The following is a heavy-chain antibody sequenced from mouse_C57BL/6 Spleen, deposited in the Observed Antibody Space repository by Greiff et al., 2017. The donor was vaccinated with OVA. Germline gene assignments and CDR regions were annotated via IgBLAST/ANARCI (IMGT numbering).Heavy chain of an antibody. D-gene: IGHD3-2*02. CDR1: GYTFTSYW. CDR3: ARLDSSNAMDY. CDR2: IDPSDSYT. V-gene: IGHV1-50*01. J-gene: IGHJ4*01. Sequence: QVQLQQSGAELVKPGASVKLSCKASGYTFTSYWMQWVKQRPGQGLEWIGEIDPSDSYTNYNQKFKGKATLTVDTSSSTAYMQLSSLTSEDSAVYYCARLDSSNAMDYWGQGTSVTVSS.